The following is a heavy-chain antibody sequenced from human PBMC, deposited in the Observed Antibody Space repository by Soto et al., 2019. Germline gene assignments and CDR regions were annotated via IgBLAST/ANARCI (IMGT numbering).Heavy chain of an antibody. Sequence: GGSLRLSCAASGFTFSSYAMSWVRQAPGKGLEWVSAISGSGGSTYYADSVKGRFTISRDNSKNTLYLQMNSLTAEDTAVYYCAKGINDYYYYYMDVWGKGTTVTVSS. CDR1: GFTFSSYA. CDR3: AKGINDYYYYYMDV. J-gene: IGHJ6*03. D-gene: IGHD2-15*01. CDR2: ISGSGGST. V-gene: IGHV3-23*01.